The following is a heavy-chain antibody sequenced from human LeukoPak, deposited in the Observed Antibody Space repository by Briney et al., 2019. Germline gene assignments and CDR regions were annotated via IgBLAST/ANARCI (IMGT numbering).Heavy chain of an antibody. CDR2: IYHSGST. V-gene: IGHV4-38-2*01. Sequence: PSETLSHTCAVSGYSISSGYYWGWIRQPPGKGLEWIGTIYHSGSTYYNPSLKSRVTISVDTSKNQFSLKLSSVTAADTAVYYCARRYYYGSGIFDYWGQGTLVTVSS. CDR1: GYSISSGYY. D-gene: IGHD3-10*01. J-gene: IGHJ4*02. CDR3: ARRYYYGSGIFDY.